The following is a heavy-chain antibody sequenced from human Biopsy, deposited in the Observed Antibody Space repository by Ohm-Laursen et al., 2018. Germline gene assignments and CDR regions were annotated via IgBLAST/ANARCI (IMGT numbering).Heavy chain of an antibody. J-gene: IGHJ5*01. CDR3: ARELGDFWGGRQFDF. CDR2: IEPKSGGT. Sequence: ASVKVSCKASSYSFVDHRIHWVRQAPGQGLEWMGWIEPKSGGTNYAQKFPGRVTMTRDTSISTTYMELRRLTSDDTAVFYCARELGDFWGGRQFDFWGQGTLVTVSS. D-gene: IGHD3-3*01. CDR1: SYSFVDHR. V-gene: IGHV1-2*02.